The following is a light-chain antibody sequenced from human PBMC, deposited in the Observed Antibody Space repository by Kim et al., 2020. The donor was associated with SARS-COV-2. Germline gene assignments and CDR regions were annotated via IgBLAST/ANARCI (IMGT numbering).Light chain of an antibody. CDR2: DVI. V-gene: IGLV2-11*01. Sequence: QSALTQPRSVSGSPGQSVTISCSGTSSDIGGSNHVSWYQQHPGKAPKLMIYDVIKRPSGVPDRFSASKSGNTASLTISGLQAEDEADYYCCSYAGSYFMIFGGGTQLTVL. J-gene: IGLJ2*01. CDR3: CSYAGSYFMI. CDR1: SSDIGGSNH.